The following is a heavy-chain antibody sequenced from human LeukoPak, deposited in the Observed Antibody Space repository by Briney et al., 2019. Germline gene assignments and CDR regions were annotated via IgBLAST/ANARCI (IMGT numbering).Heavy chain of an antibody. CDR3: ASAIFVENAFDI. Sequence: PSETLSLTCTVSGGSISSGGYYWSWIRQPPGKGLEWIGYIYHSGSTYYNPSLKSRVTISVDTSKRQFSLKLSSVTAADTAVYYCASAIFVENAFDIWGQGTMVTVSS. J-gene: IGHJ3*02. CDR2: IYHSGST. V-gene: IGHV4-30-2*02. CDR1: GGSISSGGYY. D-gene: IGHD3-3*01.